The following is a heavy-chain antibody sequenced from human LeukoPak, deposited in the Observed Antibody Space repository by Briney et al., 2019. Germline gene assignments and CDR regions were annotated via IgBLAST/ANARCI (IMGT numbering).Heavy chain of an antibody. J-gene: IGHJ5*02. D-gene: IGHD3-10*01. CDR3: ARNNNYYGDPGWFDP. Sequence: GGSLRLSCAASGFTFSSYEMNWVRQAPGKGLEWVSYISSSGSTIYYADSVKGRFTISRDNAKNSLYLQMNSLRAEDTAVYYCARNNNYYGDPGWFDPWGQRTLVTVSS. CDR1: GFTFSSYE. CDR2: ISSSGSTI. V-gene: IGHV3-48*03.